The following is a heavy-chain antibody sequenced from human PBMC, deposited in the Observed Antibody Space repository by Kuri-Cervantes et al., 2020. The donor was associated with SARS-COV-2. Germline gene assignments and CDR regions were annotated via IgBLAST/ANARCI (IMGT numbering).Heavy chain of an antibody. D-gene: IGHD6-13*01. V-gene: IGHV1-3*01. Sequence: ASVKVSCKASGYTFTSYAMHWVRQAPGQRLEWMGWINAGNGNTKYSQKFQGRVTITRDTSASTAYMELSSLGSEDTAVYYCARASAFTKAAAGTGGYWGQGTLVTVSS. J-gene: IGHJ4*02. CDR3: ARASAFTKAAAGTGGY. CDR2: INAGNGNT. CDR1: GYTFTSYA.